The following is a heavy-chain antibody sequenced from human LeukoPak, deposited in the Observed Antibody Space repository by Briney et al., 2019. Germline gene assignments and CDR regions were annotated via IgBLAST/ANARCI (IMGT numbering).Heavy chain of an antibody. CDR3: AKTSYYPGAFDI. CDR1: GFTFSSYA. V-gene: IGHV3-23*01. CDR2: ISGSGGST. Sequence: RAGGSLRLSCAASGFTFSSYAMSWVRQAPGKGLEWVSAISGSGGSTYYAASVKGRFTISRDNSKNTLYLQMNSLRAEDTAVYYCAKTSYYPGAFDIWGQGTMVTVSS. D-gene: IGHD3-10*01. J-gene: IGHJ3*02.